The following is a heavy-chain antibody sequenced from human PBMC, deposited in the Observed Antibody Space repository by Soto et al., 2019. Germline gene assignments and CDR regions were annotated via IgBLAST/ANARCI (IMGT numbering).Heavy chain of an antibody. Sequence: SETLSLTCSVSGCSISTTSYYWAWIRQPPGKGLEWVGSIYYNGFTYYNPSLKSRLTISVDTSKHQFSLRLSSVTAADTALYNCARQDDFWSGYNSFDPWGQGTLVTVSS. D-gene: IGHD3-3*01. V-gene: IGHV4-39*01. J-gene: IGHJ5*02. CDR1: GCSISTTSYY. CDR2: IYYNGFT. CDR3: ARQDDFWSGYNSFDP.